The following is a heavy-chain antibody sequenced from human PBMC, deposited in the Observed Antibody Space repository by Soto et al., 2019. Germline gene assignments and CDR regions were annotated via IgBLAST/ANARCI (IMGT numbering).Heavy chain of an antibody. CDR3: ARGSTIFGVVTLYYYYYMDV. V-gene: IGHV3-33*01. Sequence: GGSLRLSCAASGFTFSSYGMHWVRQAPGKGLEWVAVIWYDGSNKYYADSVKGRFTISRDNSKNTLYLQMNSLRAKDTAVYYCARGSTIFGVVTLYYYYYMDVWGKGTPVTVS. CDR2: IWYDGSNK. J-gene: IGHJ6*03. D-gene: IGHD3-3*01. CDR1: GFTFSSYG.